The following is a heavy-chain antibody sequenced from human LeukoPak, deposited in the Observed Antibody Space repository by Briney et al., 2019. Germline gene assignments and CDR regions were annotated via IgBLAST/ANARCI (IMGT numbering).Heavy chain of an antibody. Sequence: ASVKVSCKASGGTFSSYTISRVRQAPGQGLEWMGRIIPILGIANYAQKFQGRVTITADKSTSTAYIELSSLRSEDTAVYYCARGPRDGNYFSYYYYYYMDVWGKGTTVTVSS. V-gene: IGHV1-69*02. CDR1: GGTFSSYT. CDR3: ARGPRDGNYFSYYYYYYMDV. D-gene: IGHD4-17*01. J-gene: IGHJ6*03. CDR2: IIPILGIA.